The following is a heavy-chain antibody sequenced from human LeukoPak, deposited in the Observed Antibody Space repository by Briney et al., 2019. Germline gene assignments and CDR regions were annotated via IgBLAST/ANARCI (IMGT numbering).Heavy chain of an antibody. V-gene: IGHV3-53*01. CDR2: IYSGGST. CDR3: AREGYSGSYYDY. Sequence: GGSLRLSCAASGFTFSSYWMSWVRQAPGKGLEWVSVIYSGGSTYYADSVKGRFTISRDNSKNTLYLQMNSLRAEDTAVYYCAREGYSGSYYDYWGQGTLVTVSS. D-gene: IGHD1-26*01. J-gene: IGHJ4*02. CDR1: GFTFSSYW.